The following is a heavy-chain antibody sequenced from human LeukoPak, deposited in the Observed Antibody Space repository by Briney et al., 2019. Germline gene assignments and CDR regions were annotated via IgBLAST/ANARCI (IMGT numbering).Heavy chain of an antibody. J-gene: IGHJ3*02. V-gene: IGHV5-51*01. Sequence: GESLKISCKGSGYSFTSYWIGWVRQMPGKGLEWMGIIYPGDSDTRYSPSFQGQVTISADKSISTAYLQWSSLKASDTAMYYCARDRGPSKYYGSGTDAFDIWGQGTMVTVSS. CDR3: ARDRGPSKYYGSGTDAFDI. D-gene: IGHD3-10*01. CDR2: IYPGDSDT. CDR1: GYSFTSYW.